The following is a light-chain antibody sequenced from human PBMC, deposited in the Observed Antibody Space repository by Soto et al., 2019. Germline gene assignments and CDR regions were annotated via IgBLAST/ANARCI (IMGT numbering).Light chain of an antibody. CDR3: QQFGTSPWT. Sequence: EIVLTQSPGTLSLSPGERATLSCRASQSVSRSYLAGYQQQPGQAPRLLIYGASSRATGIPDRFSGSGSGKDFTLTISRLEPEDFAVYYCQQFGTSPWTFGQGTKVEIK. V-gene: IGKV3-20*01. CDR1: QSVSRSY. CDR2: GAS. J-gene: IGKJ1*01.